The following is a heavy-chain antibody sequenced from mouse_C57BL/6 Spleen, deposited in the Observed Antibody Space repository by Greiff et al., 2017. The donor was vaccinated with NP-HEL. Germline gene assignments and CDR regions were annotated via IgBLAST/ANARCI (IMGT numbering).Heavy chain of an antibody. J-gene: IGHJ3*01. D-gene: IGHD1-1*01. Sequence: LQPGAELVKPGASVKMSCKASGYTFTSYWITWVKQRPGQGLEWIGDIYPGSGSTNYNEKFKSKATLTVDTSSSTAYMQLSSLTSEDSAVYYCARGEYYYGSSYEGWFAYWGQGTLVTVSA. CDR3: ARGEYYYGSSYEGWFAY. V-gene: IGHV1-55*01. CDR2: IYPGSGST. CDR1: GYTFTSYW.